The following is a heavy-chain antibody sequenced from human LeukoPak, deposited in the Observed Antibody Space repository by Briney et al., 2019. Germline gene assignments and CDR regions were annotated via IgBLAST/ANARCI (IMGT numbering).Heavy chain of an antibody. D-gene: IGHD3-10*01. CDR2: IYPGDSDT. V-gene: IGHV5-51*01. CDR3: ARLGTYWSNYYFEY. CDR1: GYSITSYW. Sequence: GESLKISCKSSGYSITSYWIGWVRQMPGKGLECMGIIYPGDSDTRYSPSFQGQVTISADKSINTAYLQWSSLKASDTAMYYCARLGTYWSNYYFEYWGQGTLVTVSS. J-gene: IGHJ4*02.